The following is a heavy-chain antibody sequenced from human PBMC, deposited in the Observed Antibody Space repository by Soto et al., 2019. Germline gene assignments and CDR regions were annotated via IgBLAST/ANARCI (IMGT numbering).Heavy chain of an antibody. CDR1: GFSFDDYA. Sequence: GGSLRLSCAASGFSFDDYAMHWVRQGPGKGLEWVAGLNWNSGVIGYGDSVKGRFTISRDNAKKSLYLQMNSLRIDDTALYYCAKEFQKASMGYNFDFWGQGALVTVSS. J-gene: IGHJ4*02. D-gene: IGHD5-12*01. CDR3: AKEFQKASMGYNFDF. CDR2: LNWNSGVI. V-gene: IGHV3-9*01.